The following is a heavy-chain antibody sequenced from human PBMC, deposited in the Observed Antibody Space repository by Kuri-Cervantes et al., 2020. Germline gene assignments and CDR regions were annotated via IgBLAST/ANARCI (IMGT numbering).Heavy chain of an antibody. J-gene: IGHJ5*02. CDR1: GGSSSGYY. V-gene: IGHV4-34*01. CDR2: INHSGST. CDR3: ASSGSSSWYQYNWFDP. Sequence: SETLSLTCAVYGGSSSGYYWSWIRQPPGKGLEWIGEINHSGSTNYNPSLKSRVTISVDTSKNQFSLKLSSVTAADTAVYYCASSGSSSWYQYNWFDPWGQGTLVTVSS. D-gene: IGHD6-13*01.